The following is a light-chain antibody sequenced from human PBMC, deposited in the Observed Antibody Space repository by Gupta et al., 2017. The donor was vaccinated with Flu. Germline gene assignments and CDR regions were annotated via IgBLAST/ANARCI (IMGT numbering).Light chain of an antibody. CDR2: EGS. V-gene: IGLV2-23*01. CDR3: CSYAGSSSYV. Sequence: QSALTQPASVSGSPGQSTIISCTGTSSDVGSYNLAAWYQQHTGKAPKLMVYEGSKWPSGVSNRFSGSKSGNTASLTISGLQAEDEADYYCCSYAGSSSYVFGTGTKVTVL. J-gene: IGLJ1*01. CDR1: SSDVGSYNL.